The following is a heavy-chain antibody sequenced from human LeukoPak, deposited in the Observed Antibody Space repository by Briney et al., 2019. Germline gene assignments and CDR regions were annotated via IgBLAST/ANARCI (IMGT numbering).Heavy chain of an antibody. CDR1: GFAFSSYA. CDR2: ISENGGTT. D-gene: IGHD6-13*01. J-gene: IGHJ4*02. Sequence: GGSLRLSCAASGFAFSSYAMSWVRQAPGKGPEWVSGISENGGTTFYADSVKGRFTITRDNSKNTLYVQMNSLRGEDTAVYYCAKDYGPKQLVFFDSWGQGTLVTVSS. V-gene: IGHV3-23*01. CDR3: AKDYGPKQLVFFDS.